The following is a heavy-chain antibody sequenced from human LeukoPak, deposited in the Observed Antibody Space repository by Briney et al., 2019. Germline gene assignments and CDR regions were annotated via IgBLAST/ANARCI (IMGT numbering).Heavy chain of an antibody. J-gene: IGHJ5*02. V-gene: IGHV4-59*01. CDR2: IYYSGST. CDR1: GGSISSYY. D-gene: IGHD3-10*01. CDR3: ARDSGRGVRGVIAWFDP. Sequence: PSETLSLTCTVSGGSISSYYWSWIRQPPGKGLEWIGYIYYSGSTNYNPSLKSRVTISVDTSKNQFSLKLSSVTAADTAVYYCARDSGRGVRGVIAWFDPWGQGTLVTVSS.